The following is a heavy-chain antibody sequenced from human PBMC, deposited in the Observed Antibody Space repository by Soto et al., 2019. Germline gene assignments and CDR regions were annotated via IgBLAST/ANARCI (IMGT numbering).Heavy chain of an antibody. J-gene: IGHJ4*02. Sequence: PGGALRLSCAASGFTFSSYAMHWVRQAPGKGLEWVAVISYDGSNKYYADSVKGRFTISRDNSKNTLYLQMNSLRAEDTAVYYCARDLHSSGWQGPFDYWGQGTLVPVSP. CDR2: ISYDGSNK. CDR1: GFTFSSYA. V-gene: IGHV3-30-3*01. D-gene: IGHD6-19*01. CDR3: ARDLHSSGWQGPFDY.